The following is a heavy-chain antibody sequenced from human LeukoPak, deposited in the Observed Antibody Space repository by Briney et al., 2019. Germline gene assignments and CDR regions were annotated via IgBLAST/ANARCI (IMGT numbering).Heavy chain of an antibody. Sequence: SETLSLTCTVSGGPISSYYWSWIRQPPGKGLEWIGYIYYSGSTNYNPSLKSRVTISVDTSKNQFSLKLSSVTAADTAVYYCARDMEVGQSGGSSWFYYYGMDVWGQGTTVTVSS. V-gene: IGHV4-59*01. CDR2: IYYSGST. CDR3: ARDMEVGQSGGSSWFYYYGMDV. D-gene: IGHD6-13*01. CDR1: GGPISSYY. J-gene: IGHJ6*02.